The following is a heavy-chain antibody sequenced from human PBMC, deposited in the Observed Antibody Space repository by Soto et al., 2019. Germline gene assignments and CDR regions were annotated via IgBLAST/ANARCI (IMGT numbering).Heavy chain of an antibody. J-gene: IGHJ4*02. CDR1: GNTFASHG. Sequence: QVQLVQSGPEVKKPGASVKVSCKASGNTFASHGFSWVRQAPGQGLEWMGWISGFNGQTNYAQKFQGRVTVTTDTSTSTADMELRSLRSDDTDVYFCSRGDPRGVAVVRDYWGQGTLVTVSS. V-gene: IGHV1-18*01. CDR3: SRGDPRGVAVVRDY. D-gene: IGHD3-10*01. CDR2: ISGFNGQT.